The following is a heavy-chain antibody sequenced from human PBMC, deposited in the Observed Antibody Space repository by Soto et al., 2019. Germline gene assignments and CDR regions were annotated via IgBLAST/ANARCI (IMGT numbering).Heavy chain of an antibody. J-gene: IGHJ4*02. CDR3: ASVTFGGVVLAH. D-gene: IGHD3-16*01. CDR1: ADSFSKYY. CDR2: IYFNGNT. Sequence: ETLSLTCSVSADSFSKYYWTWIRQPPGEGLEWIGYIYFNGNTNYNPSLKGRVTISIDTSKKQFSLNLSSVTAADTAVYYCASVTFGGVVLAHWGQGTLVTVSS. V-gene: IGHV4-59*01.